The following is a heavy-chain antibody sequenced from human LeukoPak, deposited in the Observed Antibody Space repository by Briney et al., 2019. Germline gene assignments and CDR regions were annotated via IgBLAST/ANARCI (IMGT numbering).Heavy chain of an antibody. V-gene: IGHV1-2*02. J-gene: IGHJ4*02. CDR2: INPNIGGT. CDR3: ARCPPAPSEYCSGGSCAVDY. Sequence: ASVKVSCKASGYSFTGYYMHWVRQAPRQGLEWMGWINPNIGGTNYAQKFQGRVTITRDTSISTAYMELSRLRSDDTAVYYCARCPPAPSEYCSGGSCAVDYWGQGTLVTVSS. D-gene: IGHD2-15*01. CDR1: GYSFTGYY.